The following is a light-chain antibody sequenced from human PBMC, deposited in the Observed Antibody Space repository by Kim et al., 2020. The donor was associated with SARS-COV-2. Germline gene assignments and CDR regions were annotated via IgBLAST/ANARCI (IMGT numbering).Light chain of an antibody. CDR3: AAWDDSLSGV. J-gene: IGLJ3*02. CDR2: RNN. Sequence: ELTQPPSASGTPGQRVTISCSGSSSNMGSNYVYWYQQLPGTAPKLLIYRNNQRPSGVPDRFSGSKSGTSASLAISGLRSEDEADYYCAAWDDSLSGVF. CDR1: SSNMGSNY. V-gene: IGLV1-47*01.